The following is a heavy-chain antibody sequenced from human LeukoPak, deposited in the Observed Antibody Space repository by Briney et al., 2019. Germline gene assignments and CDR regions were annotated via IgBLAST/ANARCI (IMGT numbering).Heavy chain of an antibody. CDR2: IYDSGSA. CDR1: GGGITTSIRSIGSYY. CDR3: ARAPYYYDSGGYRSKPRYFDY. D-gene: IGHD3-22*01. J-gene: IGHJ4*02. Sequence: PSETLSLTCSVSGGGITTSIRSIGSYYWSWLRQPPGQGLEWISYIYDSGSANYNPSLKSRVTISVDMPKNHFSLKLTSVTAADTAIYYCARAPYYYDSGGYRSKPRYFDYWGQGIPVTVSS. V-gene: IGHV4-61*03.